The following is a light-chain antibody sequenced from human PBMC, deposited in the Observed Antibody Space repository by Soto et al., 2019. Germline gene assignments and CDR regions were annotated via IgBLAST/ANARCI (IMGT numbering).Light chain of an antibody. V-gene: IGKV3-15*01. CDR2: GAS. Sequence: EILMTQSPATLSVSPGERATLSCWASQSVSSNLAWYQQIPGQAPRLLIYGASTRATGIPARFSGSGSGTDFTLTITSLQSEDFAVYYCQQYNNWPPITFGQGTRLEIK. CDR3: QQYNNWPPIT. J-gene: IGKJ5*01. CDR1: QSVSSN.